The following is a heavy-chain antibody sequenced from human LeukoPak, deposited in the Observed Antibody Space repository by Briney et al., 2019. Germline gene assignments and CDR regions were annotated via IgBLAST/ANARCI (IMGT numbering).Heavy chain of an antibody. V-gene: IGHV4-34*01. CDR2: INHSGST. J-gene: IGHJ5*02. CDR1: GGSFSGYY. D-gene: IGHD6-13*01. CDR3: AAEHEPGIAPS. Sequence: SETLSLTCAVYGGSFSGYYWSWIRQPPGKGLEWIGEINHSGSTNYNPSLKSRVTISVDTSKNQFSLKLSSVTAADTAVYYCAAEHEPGIAPSWGQGTLVTVSS.